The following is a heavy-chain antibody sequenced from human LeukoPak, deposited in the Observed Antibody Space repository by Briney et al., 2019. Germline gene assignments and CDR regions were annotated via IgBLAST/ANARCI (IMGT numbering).Heavy chain of an antibody. CDR1: GFSFSNHY. D-gene: IGHD6-19*01. CDR3: TRVIVAVPGYFDYFDF. Sequence: GGSLRLSCAASGFSFSNHYMGGIRQAPGKGLEWVANINEDGSNKWHLGSVKGRFTVSRDNARNALYLQMNSLRVEDTAVYYCTRVIVAVPGYFDYFDFWGQGALVTVSS. V-gene: IGHV3-7*01. J-gene: IGHJ4*02. CDR2: INEDGSNK.